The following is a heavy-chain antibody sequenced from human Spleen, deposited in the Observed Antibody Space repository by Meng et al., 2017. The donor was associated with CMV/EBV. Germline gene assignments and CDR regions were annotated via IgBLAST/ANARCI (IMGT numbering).Heavy chain of an antibody. J-gene: IGHJ4*02. V-gene: IGHV3-30*02. CDR2: IRYDGSDK. CDR3: AKLSLYCSGTSCYHDY. D-gene: IGHD2-2*01. CDR1: GFTFSSYG. Sequence: GESLKISCAASGFTFSSYGMHWVRQAPGKGLEWVGFIRYDGSDKFYADSVKGRFTISRDNSKNTLYLQMNSLRVEDTAVYHCAKLSLYCSGTSCYHDYWGQGSLVTVS.